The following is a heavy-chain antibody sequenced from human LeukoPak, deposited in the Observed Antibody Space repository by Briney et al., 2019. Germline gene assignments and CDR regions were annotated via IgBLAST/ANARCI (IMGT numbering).Heavy chain of an antibody. CDR3: AIPAFLEYSSTSCAWVPFDM. CDR1: GFTVSSYG. D-gene: IGHD2-2*01. Sequence: GRSLRLSCAASGFTVSSYGTHWVSQPPSNWLEWVAVISYDGRNKNYAHSVKGRFTISRDNTKNTLYKKMHSLRDEDTAVYYCAIPAFLEYSSTSCAWVPFDMWGQGTMVTVPS. J-gene: IGHJ3*02. V-gene: IGHV3-30*03. CDR2: ISYDGRNK.